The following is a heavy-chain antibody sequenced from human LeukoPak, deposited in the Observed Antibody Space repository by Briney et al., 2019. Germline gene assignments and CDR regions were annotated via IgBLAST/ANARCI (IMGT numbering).Heavy chain of an antibody. CDR1: GYSFAIYW. CDR2: IYPGDSDT. Sequence: GESLKISCKGSGYSFAIYWIGWVRHMPGKGLEWMGIIYPGDSDTRYSPSFQGQVTISADKSISTAYLQWSSLKASDTVMYYCARPGMTGTTYYFDYWGQGTLVTVSS. V-gene: IGHV5-51*01. J-gene: IGHJ4*02. CDR3: ARPGMTGTTYYFDY. D-gene: IGHD1-1*01.